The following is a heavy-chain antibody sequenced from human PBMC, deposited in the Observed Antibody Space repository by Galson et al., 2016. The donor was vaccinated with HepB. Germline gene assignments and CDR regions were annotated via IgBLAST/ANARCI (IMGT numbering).Heavy chain of an antibody. V-gene: IGHV1-46*01. J-gene: IGHJ4*02. CDR2: INPTDVTT. CDR1: GYTFSDYY. Sequence: SVKVSCKASGYTFSDYYMHWVRQAPGQGLEWMGIINPTDVTTTYAQKFQGRVTMTRDTSTSTVYMELSSLRSADTAVNYCARGADSGYDLGDYWGQGTLVTVSS. CDR3: ARGADSGYDLGDY. D-gene: IGHD5-12*01.